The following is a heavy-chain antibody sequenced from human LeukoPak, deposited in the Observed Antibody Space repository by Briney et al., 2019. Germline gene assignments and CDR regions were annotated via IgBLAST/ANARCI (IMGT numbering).Heavy chain of an antibody. V-gene: IGHV4-34*01. Sequence: SETLSLTCAVYGGSFSGYYWSWIRQPPGKGLEWIGEINHSGSTNYNPSLKSRVTISVDTSKNQFSLKLSSVTAADTAVYHCASVPRRPYYYYYGMDVWGQGTTVTVSS. J-gene: IGHJ6*02. D-gene: IGHD1-14*01. CDR3: ASVPRRPYYYYYGMDV. CDR1: GGSFSGYY. CDR2: INHSGST.